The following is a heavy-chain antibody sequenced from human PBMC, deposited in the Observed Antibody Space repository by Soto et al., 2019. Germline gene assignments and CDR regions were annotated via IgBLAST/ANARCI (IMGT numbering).Heavy chain of an antibody. CDR2: ISDSSSYI. CDR1: GFTFSSYI. J-gene: IGHJ6*02. Sequence: GGSLRLSCAASGFTFSSYIMNWVGQSPGKGLEWLSSISDSSSYIYYAGSVKGRFPISRDNAKNSLYLQMNSLRAEDTAVYYCARVHCSGTSCGMDVWGQGTTVTVSS. D-gene: IGHD2-2*01. CDR3: ARVHCSGTSCGMDV. V-gene: IGHV3-21*01.